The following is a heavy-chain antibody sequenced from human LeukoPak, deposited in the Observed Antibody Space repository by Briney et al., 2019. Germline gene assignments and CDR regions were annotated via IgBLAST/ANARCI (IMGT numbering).Heavy chain of an antibody. CDR2: INSDGSST. J-gene: IGHJ4*02. D-gene: IGHD3-22*01. CDR3: ASGSSGYYYGALDY. Sequence: PGGSLRLSCAASGFTFSSYWMHWVRQAPGKGLVWVSRINSDGSSTSYEDSVKGRFTISRDNAKNTLYLQMNSLRAEDTAVYYCASGSSGYYYGALDYWGQGTLVTVSS. CDR1: GFTFSSYW. V-gene: IGHV3-74*01.